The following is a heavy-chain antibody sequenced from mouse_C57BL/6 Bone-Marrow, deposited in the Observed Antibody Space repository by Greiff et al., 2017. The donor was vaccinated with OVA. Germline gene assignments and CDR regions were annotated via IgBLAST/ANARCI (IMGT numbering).Heavy chain of an antibody. CDR2: ISDGGSYT. D-gene: IGHD3-1*01. CDR3: ARDRRATGHCFDY. CDR1: GFTFSSYA. J-gene: IGHJ2*01. V-gene: IGHV5-4*01. Sequence: EVQGVESGGGLVKPGGSLKLSCAASGFTFSSYAMSWVRQTPEKRLEWGATISDGGSYTYYPDNVKGRFTISRDNAKNNLYLQMRQLKSEDTAMYYCARDRRATGHCFDYWGQGTTLTFSS.